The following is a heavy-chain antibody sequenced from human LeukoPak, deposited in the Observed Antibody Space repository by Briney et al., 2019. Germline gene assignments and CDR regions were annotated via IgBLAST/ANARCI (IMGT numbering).Heavy chain of an antibody. Sequence: GGSLRLSCAVSGFTFTSYWMNWVRQALGKGLEWVASINQNGVEKSSVDSVKGRFTISRDKAKNSLYLQMRSLRAEETAVYYCSRGGTAAGLYFDLWGQGTLVTVSS. CDR2: INQNGVEK. CDR1: GFTFTSYW. CDR3: SRGGTAAGLYFDL. D-gene: IGHD6-13*01. J-gene: IGHJ4*01. V-gene: IGHV3-7*01.